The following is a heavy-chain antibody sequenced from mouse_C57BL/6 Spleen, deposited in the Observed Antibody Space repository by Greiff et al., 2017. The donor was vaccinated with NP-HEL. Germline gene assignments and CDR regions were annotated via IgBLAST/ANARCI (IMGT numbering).Heavy chain of an antibody. J-gene: IGHJ2*01. CDR3: ARGGNYYGSSSLDY. CDR1: GYAFSSYW. Sequence: VQLQQSGAELVKPGASVKISCKASGYAFSSYWMNWVKQRPGKGLEWIGQIYPGDGDTNYNGKFKGKATLTADKSSSTAYMPLSSLTSEDSAVYFGARGGNYYGSSSLDYWGQGTTLTVSS. CDR2: IYPGDGDT. V-gene: IGHV1-80*01. D-gene: IGHD1-1*01.